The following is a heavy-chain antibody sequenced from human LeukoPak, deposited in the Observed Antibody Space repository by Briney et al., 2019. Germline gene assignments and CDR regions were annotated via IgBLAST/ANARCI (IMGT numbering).Heavy chain of an antibody. V-gene: IGHV3-23*01. CDR3: AIPAEVRAFDI. CDR2: ISGSGGST. D-gene: IGHD2-2*01. J-gene: IGHJ3*02. Sequence: WVSAISGSGGSTYYADSVKGRFTISRDNSKNTLYLQMNSLRAEDTAVYYCAIPAEVRAFDIWGQGTMVTVSS.